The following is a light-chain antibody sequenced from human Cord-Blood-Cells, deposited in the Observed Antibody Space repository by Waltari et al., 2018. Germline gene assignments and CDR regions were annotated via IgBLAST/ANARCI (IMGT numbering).Light chain of an antibody. J-gene: IGLJ3*02. Sequence: QSALTQPASVSGSPGQSITISCTGTSSDVGGYNYVSWYQQHQGKAPKLMIYDVSKRPSGVSNPFSGSKSGNTASLTISGLHAEDEADYYCSSYTSSSTWVFGGGTKLTVL. CDR1: SSDVGGYNY. V-gene: IGLV2-14*01. CDR3: SSYTSSSTWV. CDR2: DVS.